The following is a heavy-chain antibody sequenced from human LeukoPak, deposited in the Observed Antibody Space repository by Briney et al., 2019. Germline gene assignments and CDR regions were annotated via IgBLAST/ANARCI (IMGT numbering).Heavy chain of an antibody. CDR1: GFTFSDHW. CDR3: SRVRASFDY. J-gene: IGHJ4*02. CDR2: IRNDGGET. D-gene: IGHD3-10*01. Sequence: PGGSLRLPCVGSGFTFSDHWMHWVRQAPGKGLVWVSRIRNDGGETNYADSVKGRFTISRDNAKNTLFLQMNSLRAEDTAVYYCSRVRASFDYWGQGTLVTVAS. V-gene: IGHV3-74*01.